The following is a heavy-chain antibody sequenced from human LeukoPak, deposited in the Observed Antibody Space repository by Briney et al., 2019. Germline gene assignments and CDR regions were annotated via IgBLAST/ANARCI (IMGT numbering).Heavy chain of an antibody. CDR3: ARGLRQLWFSSYWYFDL. D-gene: IGHD5-18*01. J-gene: IGHJ2*01. Sequence: SETLSLTCAVYGGSFSGYYWSWIRQPPGKGLEWTGEINHSGSTNYNPSLKSRVTISVDTSKNQFSLKLSSVTAADTAVYYCARGLRQLWFSSYWYFDLWGRGTLVTVSS. V-gene: IGHV4-34*01. CDR1: GGSFSGYY. CDR2: INHSGST.